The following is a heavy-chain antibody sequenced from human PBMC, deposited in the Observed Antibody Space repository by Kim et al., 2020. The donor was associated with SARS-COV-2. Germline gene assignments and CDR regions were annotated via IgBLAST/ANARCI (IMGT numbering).Heavy chain of an antibody. CDR2: T. Sequence: TTHAHSCQGKVTISGDTSNSTAYLQWSSLKAADTATYYCARMDMVGQIDYWGQGTLVTVSS. J-gene: IGHJ4*02. D-gene: IGHD5-12*01. CDR3: ARMDMVGQIDY. V-gene: IGHV5-51*01.